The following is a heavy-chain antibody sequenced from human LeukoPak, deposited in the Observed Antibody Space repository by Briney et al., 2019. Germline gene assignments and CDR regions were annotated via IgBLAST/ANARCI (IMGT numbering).Heavy chain of an antibody. Sequence: SSETLSLTCTVSGGSISSGGYYWSWIRQPPGKGLEWIRYIYHSGSTYYNPSLKSRVTISVDTSKNQFSLKLSSVTAADTAVYYCARGEVLRYFDWPPDAFDIWGQGTMVTVSS. CDR3: ARGEVLRYFDWPPDAFDI. V-gene: IGHV4-30-2*01. CDR2: IYHSGST. D-gene: IGHD3-9*01. CDR1: GGSISSGGYY. J-gene: IGHJ3*02.